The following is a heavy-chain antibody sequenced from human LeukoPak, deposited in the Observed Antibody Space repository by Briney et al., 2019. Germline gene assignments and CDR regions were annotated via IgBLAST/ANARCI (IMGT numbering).Heavy chain of an antibody. CDR1: GFTFSSYG. CDR3: ARRSHFDY. Sequence: GGSLRLSCAASGFTFSSYGMSWVRQAPGKGLEWVSYISKSSNTIYYADSVKGRFTISRDNAKNSLYLQMNSLRAEDTGVYYCARRSHFDYWGQGTLVTVSS. CDR2: ISKSSNTI. J-gene: IGHJ4*02. V-gene: IGHV3-48*01.